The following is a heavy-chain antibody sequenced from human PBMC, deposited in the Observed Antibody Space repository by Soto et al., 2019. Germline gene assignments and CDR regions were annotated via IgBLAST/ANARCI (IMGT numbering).Heavy chain of an antibody. J-gene: IGHJ5*02. CDR2: ITAYNGNT. CDR3: ARGGVGDASGWCDP. V-gene: IGHV1-18*01. Sequence: QIQLVQSGAEVRKPGASVMVSCKASGYIFTSYGMSWVRQAPGQGLEWMGWITAYNGNTNYPQKVQSRITMTTDISTGTAYIELRSATSDDTAVYYCARGGVGDASGWCDPCGQGTLVTVSS. D-gene: IGHD3-10*01. CDR1: GYIFTSYG.